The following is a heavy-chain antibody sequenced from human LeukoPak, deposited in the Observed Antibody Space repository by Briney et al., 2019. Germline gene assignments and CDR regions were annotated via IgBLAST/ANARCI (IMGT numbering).Heavy chain of an antibody. Sequence: PSETLSLTCTVSGGSISSYYWSWIRQPAGKGLEWNGRIYTSGNTNYNPSLKSRVTMSADTSKNQFSLKLRSVTAADTAVYYCASDYGGNALYYFDSWGQGTLVTVSS. CDR2: IYTSGNT. V-gene: IGHV4-4*07. D-gene: IGHD4-23*01. CDR3: ASDYGGNALYYFDS. J-gene: IGHJ4*02. CDR1: GGSISSYY.